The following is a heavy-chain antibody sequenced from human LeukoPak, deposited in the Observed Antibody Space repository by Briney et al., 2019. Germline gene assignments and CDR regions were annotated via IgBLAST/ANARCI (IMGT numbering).Heavy chain of an antibody. Sequence: PGGSLRLSCAASGFTFSSYAMSWVRQAPGKGLEWVSAISGSGGSTYYADSVKGRFTISRDNSKNTLYLQMNSLRAEDTAVYYCARGYRYCSSTSCYLDAFDIWGQGTMVTVSS. CDR1: GFTFSSYA. D-gene: IGHD2-2*01. CDR2: ISGSGGST. V-gene: IGHV3-23*01. CDR3: ARGYRYCSSTSCYLDAFDI. J-gene: IGHJ3*02.